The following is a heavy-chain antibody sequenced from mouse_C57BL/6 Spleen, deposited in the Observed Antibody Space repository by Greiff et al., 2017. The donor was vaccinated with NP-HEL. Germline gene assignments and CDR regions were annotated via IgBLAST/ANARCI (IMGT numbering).Heavy chain of an antibody. CDR1: GFTFSDYG. D-gene: IGHD2-5*01. CDR3: ASPYYSNSYYFDY. CDR2: ISSGSSTI. V-gene: IGHV5-17*01. Sequence: DVKLVESGGGLVKPGGSLKLSCAASGFTFSDYGMHWVRQAPEKGLEWVAYISSGSSTIYYADTVKGRFTISRDNAKNTLFLQMTSLRSEDTAMYYCASPYYSNSYYFDYWGQGTTLTVSS. J-gene: IGHJ2*01.